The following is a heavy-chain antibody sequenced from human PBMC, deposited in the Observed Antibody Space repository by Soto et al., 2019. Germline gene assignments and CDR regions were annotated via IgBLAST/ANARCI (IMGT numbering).Heavy chain of an antibody. J-gene: IGHJ3*02. V-gene: IGHV4-39*01. CDR1: GGSISSSSYY. Sequence: SETLSLTCTVSGGSISSSSYYWGWIRQPPGKGLEWIGSIYYSGSTYYNPSLKSRVTISVDTSKNQFSLKLSSVTAADTAVYYCARTYYDFWSGYYRLGAFDIWGQGTMVTVSS. CDR2: IYYSGST. CDR3: ARTYYDFWSGYYRLGAFDI. D-gene: IGHD3-3*01.